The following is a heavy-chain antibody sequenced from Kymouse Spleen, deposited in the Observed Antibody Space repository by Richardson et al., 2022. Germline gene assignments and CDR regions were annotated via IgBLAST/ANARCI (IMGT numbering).Heavy chain of an antibody. CDR3: ARAHYDILTGYPQYFDY. CDR1: GGSFSGYY. Sequence: QVQLQQWGAGLLKPSETLSLTCAVYGGSFSGYYWSWIRQPPGKGLEWIGEINHSGSTNYNPSLKSRVTISVDTSKNQFSLKLSSVTAADTAVYYCARAHYDILTGYPQYFDYWGQGTLVTVSS. V-gene: IGHV4-34*01. CDR2: INHSGST. J-gene: IGHJ4*02. D-gene: IGHD3-9*01.